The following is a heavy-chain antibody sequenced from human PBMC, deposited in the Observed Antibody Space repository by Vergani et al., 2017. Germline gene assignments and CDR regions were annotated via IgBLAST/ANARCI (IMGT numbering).Heavy chain of an antibody. V-gene: IGHV4-39*01. CDR3: AEFGYCSGTNCYTRDY. Sequence: QLQLQESGPGLVKPSETLSLTCTVSGGSISSSSYYWGWVRQPPGKGLEWIGSIYYSGSTYYNPSLKSRVTISVDTSQNQFSLKLSSVTAADTAVYYCAEFGYCSGTNCYTRDYWGQGTLVTVSS. D-gene: IGHD2-2*02. CDR1: GGSISSSSYY. CDR2: IYYSGST. J-gene: IGHJ4*02.